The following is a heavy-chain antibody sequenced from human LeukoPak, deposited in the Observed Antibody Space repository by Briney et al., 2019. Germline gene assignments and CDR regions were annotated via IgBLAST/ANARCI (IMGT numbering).Heavy chain of an antibody. Sequence: GGSLRLSCAAPGFTFSSYEMNWVRQAPGKGLEWVSYISSSGSTIYYADSVKGRFTISRDNAKNSLYLQMNSLRAEDTAVYYCASADSSGYYMADYWGQGTLVTVSS. CDR1: GFTFSSYE. CDR2: ISSSGSTI. J-gene: IGHJ4*02. CDR3: ASADSSGYYMADY. D-gene: IGHD3-22*01. V-gene: IGHV3-48*03.